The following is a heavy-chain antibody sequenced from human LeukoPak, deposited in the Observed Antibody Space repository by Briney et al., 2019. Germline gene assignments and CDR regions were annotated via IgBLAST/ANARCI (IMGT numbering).Heavy chain of an antibody. CDR1: GGSISSGGYY. D-gene: IGHD5-18*01. J-gene: IGHJ4*02. CDR3: ASTDTAMYYFDY. Sequence: PSETLSLTCTVSGGSISSGGYYWSWIRQHPGKGLEWIGYIYYSGSTYYTPSLKSRVTISVDTSKNQFSLKLSSVTAADTAVYYCASTDTAMYYFDYWGQGTLVTVSS. CDR2: IYYSGST. V-gene: IGHV4-31*03.